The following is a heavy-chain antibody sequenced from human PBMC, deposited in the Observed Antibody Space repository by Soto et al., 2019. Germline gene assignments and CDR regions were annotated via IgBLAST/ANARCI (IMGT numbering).Heavy chain of an antibody. J-gene: IGHJ6*02. Sequence: ASVKVSCKASGYTFTSYDINWVRQATGQGLEWMGWMNPNSGNTGYAQKFQGRVTMTRSTSISTAYMELSSLRSEDTAVYYCARGLGDYDSLTGSLVSYGMDVWGQGTTVTVSS. D-gene: IGHD3-9*01. CDR3: ARGLGDYDSLTGSLVSYGMDV. V-gene: IGHV1-8*01. CDR2: MNPNSGNT. CDR1: GYTFTSYD.